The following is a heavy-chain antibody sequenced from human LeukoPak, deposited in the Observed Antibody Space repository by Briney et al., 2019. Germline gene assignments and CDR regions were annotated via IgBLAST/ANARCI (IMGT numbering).Heavy chain of an antibody. CDR3: VKAQGYCGSGTCYFDY. J-gene: IGHJ4*02. CDR2: INNNGGTT. V-gene: IGHV3-64D*08. D-gene: IGHD2-15*01. Sequence: QPGGSLRLSCSASGFTFSSYVMYWVRQAPGKALEYVSAINNNGGTTSYADSVKGRFTISIDNSKNTLSLQMSSLRVEDTAVYYCVKAQGYCGSGTCYFDYWGRGTLVTVSS. CDR1: GFTFSSYV.